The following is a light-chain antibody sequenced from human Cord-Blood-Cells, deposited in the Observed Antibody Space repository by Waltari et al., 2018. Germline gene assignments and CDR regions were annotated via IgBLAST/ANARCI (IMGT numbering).Light chain of an antibody. CDR2: DAS. Sequence: DIQMTQSPSSLSASVGDRVTITCQASQDISNYLNWYQQKPGKAPKLLIYDASNLETGVPSRFSGSGSETDLTFTISSLQPEDIATYYCQQYDNLPPGTFGPGTKVDIK. J-gene: IGKJ3*01. CDR1: QDISNY. V-gene: IGKV1-33*01. CDR3: QQYDNLPPGT.